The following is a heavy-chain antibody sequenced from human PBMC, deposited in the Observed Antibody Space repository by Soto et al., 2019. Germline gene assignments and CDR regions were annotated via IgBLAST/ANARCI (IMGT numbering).Heavy chain of an antibody. D-gene: IGHD2-2*01. CDR2: ISYTGST. CDR3: ARGELRLPTAKGLCDP. Sequence: WETLSLTCTVSGGYISNPYWRWIRQPPGKGLEWIGYISYTGSTNYNPSLKSRVTISVDTSKSQFSLKLSSVTAADAAGHYCARGELRLPTAKGLCDPRGQGTPVTVSS. CDR1: GGYISNPY. V-gene: IGHV4-59*11. J-gene: IGHJ5*02.